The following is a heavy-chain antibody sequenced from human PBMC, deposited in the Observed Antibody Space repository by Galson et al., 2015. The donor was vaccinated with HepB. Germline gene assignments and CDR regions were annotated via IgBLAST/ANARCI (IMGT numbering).Heavy chain of an antibody. D-gene: IGHD2-15*01. CDR3: ARDRRRWYYYYGMDV. J-gene: IGHJ6*02. CDR2: ISGTGNNT. Sequence: SLRLSCAASGFTFNTYAMSWVRQAPGKGLEWVSAISGTGNNTYYADSVKGRFTISRDNARNTLHLQMNSLRAEDTAVYYCARDRRRWYYYYGMDVWGQGTTVTVSS. V-gene: IGHV3-23*01. CDR1: GFTFNTYA.